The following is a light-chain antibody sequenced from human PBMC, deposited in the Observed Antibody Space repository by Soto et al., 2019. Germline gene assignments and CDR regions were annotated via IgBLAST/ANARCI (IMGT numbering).Light chain of an antibody. J-gene: IGKJ1*01. CDR2: KAS. V-gene: IGKV1-5*03. CDR3: QGHSTYPRT. Sequence: DIQMTQSPSTLSASVGDRVSINCRASQSISAWLAWYQQTPGKAPRLLIYKASTLEIGVPSRFSGSGSGTEFTLTISSLQPEDFATYYCQGHSTYPRTFGPGTKVDIK. CDR1: QSISAW.